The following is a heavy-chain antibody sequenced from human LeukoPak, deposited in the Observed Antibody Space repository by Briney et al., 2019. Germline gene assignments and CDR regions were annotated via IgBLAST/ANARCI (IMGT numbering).Heavy chain of an antibody. D-gene: IGHD3-22*01. Sequence: PGGSLRLSCAASGFTFSSYSMNWVRQAPGKGLEWVSYISSSSTIYYADSVKGRFTISRDNAKNSLYLQMNSLRDEDTAVYYCARDQHYDSSGYYSTDYWGQGTLVTVSS. J-gene: IGHJ4*02. V-gene: IGHV3-48*02. CDR2: ISSSSTI. CDR1: GFTFSSYS. CDR3: ARDQHYDSSGYYSTDY.